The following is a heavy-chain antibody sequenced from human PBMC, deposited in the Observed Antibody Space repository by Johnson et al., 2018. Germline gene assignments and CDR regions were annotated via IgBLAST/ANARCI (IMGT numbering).Heavy chain of an antibody. V-gene: IGHV3-72*01. Sequence: VQLVESGGGLVQAGVSLRLSCAASGCPLRDHYMEWVRQAPGKGLEWIGRTKNIANSFTTEYAASVKGRFTIPRDDLKNSLYLQMNSLKTDETAVYFCARGGHYDTSVYYYRAPFGAFDIWGQGTMVTVSS. D-gene: IGHD3-22*01. J-gene: IGHJ3*02. CDR3: ARGGHYDTSVYYYRAPFGAFDI. CDR2: TKNIANSFTT. CDR1: GCPLRDHY.